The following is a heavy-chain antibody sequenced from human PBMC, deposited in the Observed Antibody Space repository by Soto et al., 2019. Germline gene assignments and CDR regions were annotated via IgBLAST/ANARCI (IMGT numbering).Heavy chain of an antibody. D-gene: IGHD3-22*01. V-gene: IGHV1-69*01. CDR2: IIPLFGTA. CDR1: GGSFNRHT. Sequence: QVQLVQSGAEVRKPGSSVRVSCKASGGSFNRHTISWVRQAPGQGLEWMGGIIPLFGTANHAQKFQGRVTIIADESTSTVYRELSSLRSDDTAIYYCARGWGYDSTDYYYAYWGQGTLVIVSS. J-gene: IGHJ4*02. CDR3: ARGWGYDSTDYYYAY.